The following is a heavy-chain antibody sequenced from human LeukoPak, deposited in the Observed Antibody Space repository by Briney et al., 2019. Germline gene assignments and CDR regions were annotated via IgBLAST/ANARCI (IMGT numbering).Heavy chain of an antibody. Sequence: GRSLRLSCAASGFTFDDYAMHWVRQAPGKGLEWVSGISWNSGSIDYADSVKGRFTISRDNAKNSLYLQMNSLRAEDTALYYCAKEGIAAAGSVDYYYMDVWGKGTTVTVSS. CDR2: ISWNSGSI. J-gene: IGHJ6*03. CDR1: GFTFDDYA. CDR3: AKEGIAAAGSVDYYYMDV. D-gene: IGHD6-13*01. V-gene: IGHV3-9*01.